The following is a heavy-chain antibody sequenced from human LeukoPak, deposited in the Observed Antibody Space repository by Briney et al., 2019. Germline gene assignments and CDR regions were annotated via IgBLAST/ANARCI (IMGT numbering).Heavy chain of an antibody. CDR2: INAGNGNT. CDR1: GYTFTSYA. V-gene: IGHV1-3*01. J-gene: IGHJ6*02. Sequence: GASVKVSCKASGYTFTSYAMHWVRQAPGQRLEWMGWINAGNGNTKYSQKFQGRVTITRDTSASTAYMELSSLRSEDTAVYYCARWGYCSGGSCPYPDYYYYYGMDVWGQGTTVTVSS. D-gene: IGHD2-15*01. CDR3: ARWGYCSGGSCPYPDYYYYYGMDV.